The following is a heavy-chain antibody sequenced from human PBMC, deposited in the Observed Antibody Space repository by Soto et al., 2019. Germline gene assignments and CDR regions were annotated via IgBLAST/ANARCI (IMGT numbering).Heavy chain of an antibody. J-gene: IGHJ4*02. CDR2: IYWDDDK. CDR1: GFSISSSGMA. Sequence: QITLKESGPTLVKPTQTLTLTCTFSGFSISSSGMAVGWIRQPPGKALEWLALIYWDDDKRYSPSLKNRLTIQQATSKNQVVLTMTNMDPVDAATYYCAHSSRLYSDPPNSPYYFDYWGQGTLVTVSS. D-gene: IGHD2-21*01. CDR3: AHSSRLYSDPPNSPYYFDY. V-gene: IGHV2-5*02.